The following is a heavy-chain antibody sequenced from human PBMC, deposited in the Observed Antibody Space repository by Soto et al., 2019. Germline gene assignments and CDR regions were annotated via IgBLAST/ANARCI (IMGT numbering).Heavy chain of an antibody. CDR3: ARAVNDFWSGYSYYFDY. V-gene: IGHV4-59*01. D-gene: IGHD3-3*01. Sequence: SETLSLTCTVSGGSIISGYWSWIRQPPGKGLEWIAYIYYTGITNHNPSLKSRVTISVDTSKNQFSLKLSSVTAADTAVYYCARAVNDFWSGYSYYFDYWGQGTLVTVSS. CDR2: IYYTGIT. CDR1: GGSIISGY. J-gene: IGHJ4*02.